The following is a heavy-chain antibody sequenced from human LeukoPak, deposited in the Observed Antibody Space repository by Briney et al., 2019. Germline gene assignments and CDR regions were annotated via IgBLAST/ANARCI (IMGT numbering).Heavy chain of an antibody. J-gene: IGHJ4*02. CDR1: GYTFTSYY. CDR3: ARVPPAPLSPIAVATNYFDY. D-gene: IGHD6-19*01. CDR2: INPSSGST. V-gene: IGHV1-46*03. Sequence: ASVKVSCKASGYTFTSYYMHWVRQAPGQGLEWMGIINPSSGSTSCAQKFQGRVTMTRDTSTSTVYMELSSLRSEDTAVYYCARVPPAPLSPIAVATNYFDYWGQGTLVTVSS.